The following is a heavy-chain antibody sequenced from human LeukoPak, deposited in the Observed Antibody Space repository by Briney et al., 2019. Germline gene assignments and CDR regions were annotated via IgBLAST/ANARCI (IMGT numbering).Heavy chain of an antibody. CDR1: GFTFSSYW. D-gene: IGHD4-17*01. Sequence: GGSLRLSCAASGFTFSSYWMHWVRQAPGKGLVWVSRINSDGSSASYADSVKGRFTISRDNAKNTLYLQMNSLRAEDTAVYYCAREIDGGEYYGDYGVDYWGQGILVTVSS. CDR3: AREIDGGEYYGDYGVDY. CDR2: INSDGSSA. V-gene: IGHV3-74*01. J-gene: IGHJ4*02.